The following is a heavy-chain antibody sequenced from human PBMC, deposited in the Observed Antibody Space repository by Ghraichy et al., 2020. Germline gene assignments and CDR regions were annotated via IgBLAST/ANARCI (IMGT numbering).Heavy chain of an antibody. J-gene: IGHJ4*02. CDR1: GDSVNSRDYS. Sequence: SETLYLTCTVSGDSVNSRDYSWAWIRQPPGKGLEWIGSIFYTGRTHYKPSLDSRLTISMDRSKNQFSLNLRSVTAADTAVFYCARRRDGYNLDFDYWGRGTLVTVSS. D-gene: IGHD5-24*01. CDR2: IFYTGRT. V-gene: IGHV4-39*01. CDR3: ARRRDGYNLDFDY.